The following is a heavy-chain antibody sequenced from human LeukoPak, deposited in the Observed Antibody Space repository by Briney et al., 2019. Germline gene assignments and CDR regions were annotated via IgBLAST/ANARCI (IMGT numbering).Heavy chain of an antibody. J-gene: IGHJ1*01. CDR3: ARHGGYSSPYLH. CDR2: IYYSGTT. Sequence: ASETLSLTCTVSGFTISNYYWSWIRQPPGKGLECIGYIYYSGTTNYNPSLKSRVTISVATSKNQFSLKLSSVTAADTAVYYCARHGGYSSPYLHWGQGTLVTVSS. V-gene: IGHV4-59*08. D-gene: IGHD6-13*01. CDR1: GFTISNYY.